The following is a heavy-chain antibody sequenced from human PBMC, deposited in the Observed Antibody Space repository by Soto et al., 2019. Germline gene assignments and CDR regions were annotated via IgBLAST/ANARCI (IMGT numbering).Heavy chain of an antibody. CDR2: INPSGGST. CDR1: GYTFTSYY. Sequence: QVQLVQSGAEVKKPGASVKVSCKASGYTFTSYYMHWVRQAPGQGLEWMGIINPSGGSTSYAKKFSGRVTMSRDTTTRTVSMEPRSLRSEDTAVYYCAIGEPYDILTGLQDYYYDGMEVWVQGTTVTVSS. CDR3: AIGEPYDILTGLQDYYYDGMEV. D-gene: IGHD3-9*01. J-gene: IGHJ6*02. V-gene: IGHV1-46*03.